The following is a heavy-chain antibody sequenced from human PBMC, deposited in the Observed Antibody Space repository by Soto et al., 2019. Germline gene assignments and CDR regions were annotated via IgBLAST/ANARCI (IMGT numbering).Heavy chain of an antibody. V-gene: IGHV3-33*06. D-gene: IGHD3-22*01. Sequence: QVQLVESGGGVVQPGTSLRLSCAASGFAFSYHGIHWVRQAPGKGLAWVAVTWSGGRGEYYADSVRGRFTISRDNSKTTVYLQMNSLRVEDTAVYYCAKDDDTSSHYSLLDFRGQGTLVTVSS. CDR1: GFAFSYHG. CDR2: TWSGGRGE. J-gene: IGHJ4*02. CDR3: AKDDDTSSHYSLLDF.